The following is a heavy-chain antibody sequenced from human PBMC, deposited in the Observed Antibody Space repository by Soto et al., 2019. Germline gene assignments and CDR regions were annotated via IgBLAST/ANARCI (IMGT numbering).Heavy chain of an antibody. D-gene: IGHD4-17*01. CDR2: IFYSGST. CDR3: ARHDVSYGDYAWFDP. CDR1: GGFINSYY. V-gene: IGHV4-59*08. J-gene: IGHJ5*02. Sequence: PSETLSLTCTVSGGFINSYYWSWIRQPPGKGLEWIGYIFYSGSTNYNPSLKSRVTISGDTSKNQFSLKLSSVTAADTAVYYCARHDVSYGDYAWFDPWGQGTLVTVSS.